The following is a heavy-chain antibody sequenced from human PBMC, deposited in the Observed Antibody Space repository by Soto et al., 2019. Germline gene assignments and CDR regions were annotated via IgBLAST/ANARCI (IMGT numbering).Heavy chain of an antibody. Sequence: GGSLRLSCAASGFTFSSYAMHWVRQAPGKGLEWVAVISYDGSNKYYADSVKGRFTISRDNSKNTLYLQMNSLRAEDTAVYYCARVGYDSSGYYREPHDYWGQGTLVTVSS. J-gene: IGHJ4*02. D-gene: IGHD3-22*01. CDR1: GFTFSSYA. V-gene: IGHV3-30-3*01. CDR3: ARVGYDSSGYYREPHDY. CDR2: ISYDGSNK.